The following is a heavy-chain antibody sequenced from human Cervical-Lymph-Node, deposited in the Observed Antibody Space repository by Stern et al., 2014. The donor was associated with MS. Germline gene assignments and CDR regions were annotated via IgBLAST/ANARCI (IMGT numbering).Heavy chain of an antibody. CDR1: GGSINNGHYY. J-gene: IGHJ4*02. Sequence: QVQLQESGPGLVKPSETLSLTCTVSGGSINNGHYYWSWIRQSPGKGLEWLGNIHYSGSTYYNPSLKSRLTISVDTSENQFSLKLISVTAADTAVYYCARADYWGQGILVTVSS. CDR2: IHYSGST. V-gene: IGHV4-30-4*01. CDR3: ARADY.